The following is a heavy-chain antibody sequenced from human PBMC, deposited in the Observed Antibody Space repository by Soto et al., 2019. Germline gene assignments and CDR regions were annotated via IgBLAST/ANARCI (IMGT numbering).Heavy chain of an antibody. V-gene: IGHV3-48*01. Sequence: EVQLVESGGGLVQPGGSLRLSCAASGFTFSSYSMNWVRQAPGKGLEWVSYISTSSSSIYYADAVKGRFTISRDNAKNSLYLQMNSLRAEDTAVYYCARLGADDYRGYWGQGTLVTVSS. CDR3: ARLGADDYRGY. CDR2: ISTSSSSI. J-gene: IGHJ4*02. D-gene: IGHD4-17*01. CDR1: GFTFSSYS.